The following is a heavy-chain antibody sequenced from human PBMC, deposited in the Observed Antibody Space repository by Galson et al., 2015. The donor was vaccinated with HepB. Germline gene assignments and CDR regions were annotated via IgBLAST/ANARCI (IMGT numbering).Heavy chain of an antibody. Sequence: SLRLSCAASGFTFSSYAMHWVRQAPGKGLEWVAVISYGGSNKYYADSVKGRFTISRDNSKNTLYLQMNSLRAEDTAVYYCARDSTSYDYWGQGTLVTVSS. CDR1: GFTFSSYA. V-gene: IGHV3-30-3*01. D-gene: IGHD2-2*01. CDR2: ISYGGSNK. CDR3: ARDSTSYDY. J-gene: IGHJ4*02.